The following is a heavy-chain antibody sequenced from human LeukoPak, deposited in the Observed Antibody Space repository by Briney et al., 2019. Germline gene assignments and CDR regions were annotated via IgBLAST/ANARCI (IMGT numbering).Heavy chain of an antibody. J-gene: IGHJ6*03. CDR2: TYYRSKWYN. D-gene: IGHD6-6*01. V-gene: IGHV6-1*01. CDR1: GDSVSSNSAA. CDR3: AREEGWSIAARGSDYYYYYYMDV. Sequence: SQTLSLTCAISGDSVSSNSAAWNWIRQSPSRGLEWLGRTYYRSKWYNDYAVSVKSRITINPDTSKNQFSLQLNSVTPEDTAVYYCAREEGWSIAARGSDYYYYYYMDVWGKGTTVTVSS.